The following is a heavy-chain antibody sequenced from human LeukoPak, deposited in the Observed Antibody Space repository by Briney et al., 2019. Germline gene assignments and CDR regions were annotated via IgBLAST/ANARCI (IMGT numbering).Heavy chain of an antibody. CDR2: IIPILGIA. D-gene: IGHD6-6*01. Sequence: SVKVSCKASGGTFSSYAISWVRQAPGQGLEWMGRIIPILGIANYAQKFQGRVTITADKSTSTAYMELSSLRSEDTAVYYCARDPPYSSSSYPVGYWGQGTLVTVSS. V-gene: IGHV1-69*04. CDR3: ARDPPYSSSSYPVGY. J-gene: IGHJ4*02. CDR1: GGTFSSYA.